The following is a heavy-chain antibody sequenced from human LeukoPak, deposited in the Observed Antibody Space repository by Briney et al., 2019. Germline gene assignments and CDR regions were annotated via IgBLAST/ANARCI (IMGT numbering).Heavy chain of an antibody. CDR3: ARAPMVGAFDS. CDR1: GYTFTGYY. CDR2: VNPNSGGI. V-gene: IGHV1-2*02. Sequence: GASVKASGKASGYTFTGYYMHWVRQAPGQGREWMGWVNPNSGGINYAQKFQGRVAMTRDTSVNTAYMELSRLTSGDRAVYYCARAPMVGAFDSWGQGTPVTVSS. D-gene: IGHD4/OR15-4a*01. J-gene: IGHJ4*02.